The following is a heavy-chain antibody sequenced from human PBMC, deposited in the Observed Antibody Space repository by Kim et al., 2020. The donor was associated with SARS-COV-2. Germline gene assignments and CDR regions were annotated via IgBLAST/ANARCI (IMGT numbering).Heavy chain of an antibody. CDR1: GYTFTNYA. CDR2: INTNTGNP. Sequence: ASVKVSCKASGYTFTNYAMNWVRQAPGQGLEWMGWINTNTGNPTYAQGFTGRFVFSLDTSVSTAYLQISSLKAEDTAVYYCARGFSGWFTDAFDIWGQGTMVTVSS. J-gene: IGHJ3*02. V-gene: IGHV7-4-1*02. D-gene: IGHD3-10*01. CDR3: ARGFSGWFTDAFDI.